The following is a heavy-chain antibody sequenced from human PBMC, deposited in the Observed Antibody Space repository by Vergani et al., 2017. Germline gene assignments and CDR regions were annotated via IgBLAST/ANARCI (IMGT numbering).Heavy chain of an antibody. CDR3: ARAVRTVTTPKHFDY. D-gene: IGHD4-17*01. CDR2: IIPILGIA. Sequence: QVQLVQSGAEVKKPGSSVKVSCKASGGTFSSYAISWVRQAPGQGLEWMGRIIPILGIANYAQKFQGRVTITADKSTSTAYMELSSLRSEDTAVYYCARAVRTVTTPKHFDYWGQGTLVTVSS. V-gene: IGHV1-69*04. J-gene: IGHJ4*02. CDR1: GGTFSSYA.